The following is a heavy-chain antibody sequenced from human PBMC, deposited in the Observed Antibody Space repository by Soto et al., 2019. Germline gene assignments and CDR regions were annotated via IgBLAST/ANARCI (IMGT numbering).Heavy chain of an antibody. CDR1: GFTFTSNG. V-gene: IGHV3-33*01. CDR3: ARAVFRYCTNGVCYTGQVEY. Sequence: HPAGSLRLTCAASGFTFTSNGMHWGRQAPGKGLEWVEVIWYDGSNKYYTDSLKGRFTISRDNSKNTLYLQMNSLRAEDTAVYYCARAVFRYCTNGVCYTGQVEYWGQGTLVTVSS. D-gene: IGHD2-8*01. J-gene: IGHJ4*02. CDR2: IWYDGSNK.